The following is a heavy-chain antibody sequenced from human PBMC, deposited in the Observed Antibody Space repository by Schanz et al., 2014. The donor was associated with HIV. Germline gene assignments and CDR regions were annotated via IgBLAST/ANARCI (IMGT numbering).Heavy chain of an antibody. CDR3: ARRGPIAAIDFSLDP. CDR1: GDSFTNYV. D-gene: IGHD6-13*01. Sequence: QVQLVQSGAEVKKPGSSVKVSCKASGDSFTNYVISWVRQAPGQGLEWLGGIVPISGSANYPQKFQGRVTITADKSTSSVYMELNSLRSEDTAVYYCARRGPIAAIDFSLDPWGQGTLVTVSS. CDR2: IVPISGSA. V-gene: IGHV1-69*06. J-gene: IGHJ5*02.